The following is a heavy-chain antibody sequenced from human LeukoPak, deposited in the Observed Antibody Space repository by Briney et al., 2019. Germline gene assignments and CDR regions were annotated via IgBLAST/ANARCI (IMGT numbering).Heavy chain of an antibody. CDR1: GDSLVSGHY. V-gene: IGHV4-38-2*02. Sequence: SETLSLTCTVSGDSLVSGHYWGWIRQPPGQGLEWVGSVYHSGSIYYNPSLRSRVIMSVDTSKNQFSLKLSSLTAADTAIYYCAREIYYDISAYDYWGQGTLVTVSS. CDR2: VYHSGSI. D-gene: IGHD3-22*01. CDR3: AREIYYDISAYDY. J-gene: IGHJ4*02.